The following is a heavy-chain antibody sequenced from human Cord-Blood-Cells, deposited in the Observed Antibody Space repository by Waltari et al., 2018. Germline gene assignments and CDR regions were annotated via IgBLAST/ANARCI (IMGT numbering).Heavy chain of an antibody. Sequence: QVQLQESGPGLVKPSETLSLTCTVSGGSISSYYWSWIRQPAGKGLEWIGRIYTSGSTNYNPSLKSRVTMSVDTSKNQFSLKLSSVTAADTAVYYCARDGGEYQLLKVSGAFDIWGQGTMVTVSS. CDR3: ARDGGEYQLLKVSGAFDI. CDR2: IYTSGST. V-gene: IGHV4-4*07. CDR1: GGSISSYY. J-gene: IGHJ3*02. D-gene: IGHD2-2*01.